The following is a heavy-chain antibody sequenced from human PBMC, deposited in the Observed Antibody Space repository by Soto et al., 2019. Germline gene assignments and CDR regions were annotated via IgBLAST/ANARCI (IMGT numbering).Heavy chain of an antibody. J-gene: IGHJ4*02. V-gene: IGHV3-23*01. CDR2: INDNGDSM. CDR3: AKRSVSRTSSPIDY. CDR1: GFTFNNYA. D-gene: IGHD2-15*01. Sequence: GGYPGLSCAASGFTFNNYALSWVRQAAGKGLEWISAINDNGDSMYHADPVKGRFTISRDNSKNTLYLQMNSLRAEDTAIYYCAKRSVSRTSSPIDYPCQAPLVTVSS.